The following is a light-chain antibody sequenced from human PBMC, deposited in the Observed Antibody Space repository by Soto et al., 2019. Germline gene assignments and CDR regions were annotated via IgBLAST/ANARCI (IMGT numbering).Light chain of an antibody. Sequence: EIVLTQSPGTLSLAPGERATLSCRASQSVTNNYLAWYQHKPGQAPRLLIYGASSRATGIPDRFSARGSGTDFTLTISGLEPEDFAVYYCQQSVPIGTFGPGSKVEI. J-gene: IGKJ1*01. V-gene: IGKV3-20*01. CDR3: QQSVPIGT. CDR2: GAS. CDR1: QSVTNNY.